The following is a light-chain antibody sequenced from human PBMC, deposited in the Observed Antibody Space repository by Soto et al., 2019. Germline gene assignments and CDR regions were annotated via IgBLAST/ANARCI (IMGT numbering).Light chain of an antibody. Sequence: EIVMTPSPATLSVSPGERVPLSCRASQSVRSKLAWYPQKPGQAPRLLIYDASTRATGIPARFSGSGSGTEFTRTISSLQSEDFAVYYCQQYKNWPPITFGQGTRLEIK. J-gene: IGKJ5*01. CDR1: QSVRSK. CDR3: QQYKNWPPIT. CDR2: DAS. V-gene: IGKV3-15*01.